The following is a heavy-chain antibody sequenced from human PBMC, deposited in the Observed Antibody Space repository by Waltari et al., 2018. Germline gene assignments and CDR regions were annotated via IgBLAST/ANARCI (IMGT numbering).Heavy chain of an antibody. CDR1: GGYISSSSYY. V-gene: IGHV4-39*07. J-gene: IGHJ5*02. Sequence: QLQLQESGPGLVKPSETLSLTCTVSGGYISSSSYYWCWIRQPPGKGLAWIGSIYYSGSTYSNPSLRSRVTISVDTSKTQFSLKLSSVTAADTAVYYCARHPANSITMIVVVPNWFDPWGQGTLVTVSS. CDR3: ARHPANSITMIVVVPNWFDP. D-gene: IGHD3-22*01. CDR2: IYYSGST.